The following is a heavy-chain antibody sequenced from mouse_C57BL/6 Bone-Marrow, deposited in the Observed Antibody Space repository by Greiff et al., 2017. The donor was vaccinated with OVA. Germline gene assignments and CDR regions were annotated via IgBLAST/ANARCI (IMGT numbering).Heavy chain of an antibody. CDR2: IYPRSGNT. Sequence: VQLQQSGAELARPGASVKLSCKASGYTFTSYGISWVKQRTGQGLEWIGEIYPRSGNTYYNEKFKGKATLTADKSSSTAYMELRSLTSEDSAVYFCARSRTGAHFDYWGQGTTLTVSS. J-gene: IGHJ2*01. D-gene: IGHD4-1*01. V-gene: IGHV1-81*01. CDR3: ARSRTGAHFDY. CDR1: GYTFTSYG.